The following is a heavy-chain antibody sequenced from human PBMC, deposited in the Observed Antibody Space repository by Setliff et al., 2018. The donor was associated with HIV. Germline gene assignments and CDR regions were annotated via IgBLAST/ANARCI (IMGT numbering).Heavy chain of an antibody. Sequence: GGSLRLSCEASGFTFDDYGMSWVRQIPGKGLEWVSGLNWNDLSTAYADSVKGRFTMSRDNAKNSLYLQMNTLRAEDSAVYYCVKSQSQWLRFDVFDLWGQGTMVTVSS. V-gene: IGHV3-20*04. CDR3: VKSQSQWLRFDVFDL. D-gene: IGHD5-12*01. J-gene: IGHJ3*01. CDR1: GFTFDDYG. CDR2: LNWNDLST.